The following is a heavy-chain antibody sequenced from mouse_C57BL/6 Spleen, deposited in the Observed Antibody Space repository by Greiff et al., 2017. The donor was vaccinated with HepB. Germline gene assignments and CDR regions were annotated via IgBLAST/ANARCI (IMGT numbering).Heavy chain of an antibody. CDR3: AEAGTGY. D-gene: IGHD3-3*01. V-gene: IGHV1-42*01. J-gene: IGHJ2*01. CDR1: GYSFTGYY. CDR2: INPSTGGT. Sequence: VQLQQSGPELVKPGASVKISCKASGYSFTGYYMNWVKQSPEKSLEWIGEINPSTGGTTYNQKFKAKATLTVDKSSSTAYMQLKSLTSEDSAVYYCAEAGTGYWGQGTTLTVSS.